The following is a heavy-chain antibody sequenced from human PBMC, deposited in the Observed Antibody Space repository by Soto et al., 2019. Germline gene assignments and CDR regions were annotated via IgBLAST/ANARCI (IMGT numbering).Heavy chain of an antibody. CDR3: ARYDSSGYYWPYYYYGMDV. CDR2: ISSSSSYI. D-gene: IGHD3-22*01. V-gene: IGHV3-21*01. J-gene: IGHJ6*02. Sequence: GGSLRLSCAASGFTFSTYSMNWVRQAPGKGLEWVSSISSSSSYIYYADSAMGRFTISRDNAKNSLYLQMNSLRAEDTAVYYCARYDSSGYYWPYYYYGMDVWGQGTTVTVSS. CDR1: GFTFSTYS.